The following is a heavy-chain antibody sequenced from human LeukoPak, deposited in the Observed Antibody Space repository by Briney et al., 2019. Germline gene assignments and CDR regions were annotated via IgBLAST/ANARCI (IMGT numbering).Heavy chain of an antibody. D-gene: IGHD3-22*01. V-gene: IGHV1-8*01. J-gene: IGHJ5*02. CDR2: MNPNSGNT. Sequence: ASVKVSCKASGYTFTSYDINWVRQATGQGLEWMGWMNPNSGNTGYAQKFQGRVTMTRDTSISTAYMELSSLRSEDTAVYYCARMSYYDSSGDNWFDPWGQGTLVTVSS. CDR3: ARMSYYDSSGDNWFDP. CDR1: GYTFTSYD.